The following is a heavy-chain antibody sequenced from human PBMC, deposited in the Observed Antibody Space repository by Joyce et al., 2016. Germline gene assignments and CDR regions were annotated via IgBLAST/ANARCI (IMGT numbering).Heavy chain of an antibody. CDR2: ISADKGNT. V-gene: IGHV1-18*01. J-gene: IGHJ3*02. CDR3: ARYFDQYYDFWSGYYSNDAFDI. Sequence: QVQLVQSGAEVKKPGASVKVSCKASGYPFTSYGISWVRQAPGQGLEWMGWISADKGNTNYAQKREGRVTRTTDTSTSTAYMELRSLRSDDTAVYYCARYFDQYYDFWSGYYSNDAFDIWGQGTMVTVSS. D-gene: IGHD3-3*01. CDR1: GYPFTSYG.